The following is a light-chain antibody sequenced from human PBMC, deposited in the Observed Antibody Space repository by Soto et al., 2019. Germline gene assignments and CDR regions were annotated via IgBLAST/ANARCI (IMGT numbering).Light chain of an antibody. CDR3: CSFAGTDTHWL. Sequence: QSALTQPASVSGSPGQSITISCTGASGDVGSYDFVSWYQQHPGKAPKLMIYDVAKRPSGVSSRFSGSKSGNTASLTISGLQAEDEATYYCCSFAGTDTHWLFGGGTQLTVL. J-gene: IGLJ3*02. V-gene: IGLV2-23*02. CDR2: DVA. CDR1: SGDVGSYDF.